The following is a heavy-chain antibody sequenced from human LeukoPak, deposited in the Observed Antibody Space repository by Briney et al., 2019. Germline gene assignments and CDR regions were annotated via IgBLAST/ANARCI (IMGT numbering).Heavy chain of an antibody. CDR3: AREDVVVVPAAMFGPYYYYYYGMDV. CDR2: INHSGST. D-gene: IGHD2-2*01. V-gene: IGHV4-30-2*01. J-gene: IGHJ6*04. CDR1: GGSISSGGYS. Sequence: SETLSLTCAVSGGSISSGGYSWSWIRQPPGKGLEWIGEINHSGSTNYNPSLKSRVTISVDTSKNQFSLKLSSVTAADTAVYYCAREDVVVVPAAMFGPYYYYYYGMDVWGKGTTVTVSS.